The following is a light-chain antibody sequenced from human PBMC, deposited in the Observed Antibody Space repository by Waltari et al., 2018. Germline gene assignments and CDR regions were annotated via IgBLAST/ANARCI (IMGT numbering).Light chain of an antibody. V-gene: IGLV2-23*02. CDR2: EIN. CDR3: ASYASSLTGVL. J-gene: IGLJ2*01. CDR1: SGDNGSYDL. Sequence: QSALTQPAHVSGAPGQTITISCNGTSGDNGSYDLVSCYQHHPDKAPKLIIYEINKRPSGVSNRFSGSKSGHTASLTISGLLAEDVADYYCASYASSLTGVLFGGGTRLTVL.